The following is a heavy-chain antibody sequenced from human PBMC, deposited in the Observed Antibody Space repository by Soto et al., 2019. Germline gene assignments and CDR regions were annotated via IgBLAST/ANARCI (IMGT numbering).Heavy chain of an antibody. CDR2: ISVSTGNR. CDR3: ARDERWIMDY. J-gene: IGHJ4*02. CDR1: GYTFTNYG. D-gene: IGHD5-12*01. Sequence: ASANVSSKASGYTFTNYGISWVRQAPGQGLEWVGWISVSTGNRNYAQKFQDRLTMATDTSTSTAYMELKSLRSDDSAVYYCARDERWIMDYWGQGTPVTVS. V-gene: IGHV1-18*01.